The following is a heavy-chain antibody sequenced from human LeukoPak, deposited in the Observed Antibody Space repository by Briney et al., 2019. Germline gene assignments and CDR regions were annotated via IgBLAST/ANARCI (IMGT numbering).Heavy chain of an antibody. V-gene: IGHV4-59*08. Sequence: SETLSLTCTVSGGSISSYYWSWIRQPPGKGLEWIGYIYYSGRTNYNPSLKSRVIMSIDTSKNQFSLRLSSVTAADTAVYYCARGTGVAVAGNYWGQGTLVTVSS. CDR1: GGSISSYY. J-gene: IGHJ4*02. CDR3: ARGTGVAVAGNY. D-gene: IGHD6-19*01. CDR2: IYYSGRT.